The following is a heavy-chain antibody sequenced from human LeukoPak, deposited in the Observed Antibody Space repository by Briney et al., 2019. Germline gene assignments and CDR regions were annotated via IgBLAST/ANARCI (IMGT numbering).Heavy chain of an antibody. CDR3: AREYSSGWFYFDY. CDR2: IYYSGST. CDR1: GGSISGYY. Sequence: NPSETLSLTCTVSGGSISGYYWSWIRQPPGKGLEWIGNIYYSGSTKYNPSLKSRVTISVDTSKNRFSLRLSSVTAADTAMYYCAREYSSGWFYFDYWGQGAPVTVSA. D-gene: IGHD6-19*01. V-gene: IGHV4-59*01. J-gene: IGHJ4*02.